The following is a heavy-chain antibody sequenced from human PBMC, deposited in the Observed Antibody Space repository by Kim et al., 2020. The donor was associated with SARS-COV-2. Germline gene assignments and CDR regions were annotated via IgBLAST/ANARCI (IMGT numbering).Heavy chain of an antibody. V-gene: IGHV3-33*01. Sequence: GGSLRLSCAASGFTFSSYGMHWVRQAPGKGLEWVAVIWYDGSNKYYPDSVKGRFTISRDNSKNTLYLQMNSLRAEDAAVYYCARLWSSGWSFDYWGQGTLVTVSS. CDR1: GFTFSSYG. CDR2: IWYDGSNK. J-gene: IGHJ4*02. CDR3: ARLWSSGWSFDY. D-gene: IGHD6-19*01.